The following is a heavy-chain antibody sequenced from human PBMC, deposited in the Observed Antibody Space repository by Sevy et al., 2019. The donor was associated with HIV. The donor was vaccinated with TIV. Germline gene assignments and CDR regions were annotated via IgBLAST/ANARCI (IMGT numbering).Heavy chain of an antibody. D-gene: IGHD6-13*01. J-gene: IGHJ3*02. CDR3: ARGAAAYAFNI. Sequence: GGSLRLSCAASGFTVSGNYMSWVRQAPGKGLGWVSVIYSDGDTDYADTVKGRFTLSRDITKNTLYLQMNSLRAEDTAVYYCARGAAAYAFNIWGQGTMVTVSS. V-gene: IGHV3-53*01. CDR1: GFTVSGNY. CDR2: IYSDGDT.